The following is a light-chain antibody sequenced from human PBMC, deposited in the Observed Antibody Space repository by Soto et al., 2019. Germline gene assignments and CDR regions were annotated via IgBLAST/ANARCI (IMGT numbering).Light chain of an antibody. J-gene: IGLJ2*01. V-gene: IGLV4-69*01. CDR3: QTWVTGIQV. CDR2: LNSDGSH. Sequence: QPVLTQPPSASASRGASVKLTCTLSSGHVTYAIAWHQQRPEKGPRYLMKLNSDGSHSKGDGIPDRFSGSSSGAERYLTISSLQSEDEADYYCQTWVTGIQVFGGGTKLTVL. CDR1: SGHVTYA.